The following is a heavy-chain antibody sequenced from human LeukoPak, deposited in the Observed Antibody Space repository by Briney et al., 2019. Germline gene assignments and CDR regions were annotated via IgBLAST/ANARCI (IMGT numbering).Heavy chain of an antibody. V-gene: IGHV4-39*07. CDR3: AGSITGTRYYFDY. J-gene: IGHJ4*02. Sequence: SETLSLTCTVSGGSISSSSYYWGWIRQPPGKGLEWIGSIYYSGSTYYNPSLKSRVTISVDTSKNQFSLKLSSVTAADTAVYYCAGSITGTRYYFDYWGQGTLVTASS. CDR2: IYYSGST. D-gene: IGHD1-7*01. CDR1: GGSISSSSYY.